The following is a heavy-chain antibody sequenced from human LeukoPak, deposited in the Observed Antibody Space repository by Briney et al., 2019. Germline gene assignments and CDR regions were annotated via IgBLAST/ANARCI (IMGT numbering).Heavy chain of an antibody. CDR2: INSSGCSI. J-gene: IGHJ4*02. Sequence: GGSLRLSCAATRFTFRDYYMSWLGQAPCKGLEGVSFINSSGCSIYLVGTVKGRFTISRDNAKNSLYLQMNSLRAEDTAVYFCAKRGVVIRGLLIIGFHTEAYYFDQWGQGILVTVSS. D-gene: IGHD3-10*01. CDR3: AKRGVVIRGLLIIGFHTEAYYFDQ. CDR1: RFTFRDYY. V-gene: IGHV3-11*01.